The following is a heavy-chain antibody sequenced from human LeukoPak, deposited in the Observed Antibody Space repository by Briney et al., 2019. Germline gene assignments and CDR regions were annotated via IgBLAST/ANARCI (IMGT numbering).Heavy chain of an antibody. CDR1: GFTFSSSA. V-gene: IGHV3-23*01. J-gene: IGHJ4*02. CDR3: ARDHRSSTWPFDY. D-gene: IGHD2-2*01. CDR2: ISGNGNST. Sequence: GGSLRLSCAASGFTFSSSAMSWVRQAPGKGLDWVASISGNGNSTYYADSVKGRFTISRDNSQNTLYLQMNSLSAEDTAVYYCARDHRSSTWPFDYWGRGTLVAVSS.